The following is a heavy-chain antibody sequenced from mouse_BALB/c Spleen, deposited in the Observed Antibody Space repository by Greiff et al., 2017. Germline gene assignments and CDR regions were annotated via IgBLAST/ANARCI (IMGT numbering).Heavy chain of an antibody. CDR2: ISSGGSYT. Sequence: EAKLVESGGGLVKPGGSLKLSCAASGFTFSSYAMSWVRQSPEKRLEWVAEISSGGSYTYYPDTVTGRFTISRDNAKNTLYLEMSSLRSEDTAMYYCARDRGHYYAMDYWGQGTSVTVSS. V-gene: IGHV5-9-4*01. CDR3: ARDRGHYYAMDY. J-gene: IGHJ4*01. CDR1: GFTFSSYA.